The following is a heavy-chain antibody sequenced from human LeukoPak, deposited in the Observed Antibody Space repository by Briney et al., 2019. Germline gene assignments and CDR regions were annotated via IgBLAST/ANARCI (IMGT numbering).Heavy chain of an antibody. CDR1: GGSISSSSYY. J-gene: IGHJ4*02. V-gene: IGHV4-39*07. CDR2: IYYSGST. CDR3: AREGDYYGFDY. D-gene: IGHD4-17*01. Sequence: PSETLSLTCTVSGGSISSSSYYWGWIRQPPGKGLEWIGSIYYSGSTYYNPSLKSRVTISVDTSKNQFSLKLSSVTAADTAVYYCAREGDYYGFDYWGQGTLVTVSS.